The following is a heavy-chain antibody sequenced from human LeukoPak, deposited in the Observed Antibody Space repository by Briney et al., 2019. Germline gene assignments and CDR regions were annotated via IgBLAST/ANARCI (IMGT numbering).Heavy chain of an antibody. CDR2: INPNSGGT. D-gene: IGHD2-15*01. V-gene: IGHV1-2*02. CDR1: GYTFTGYY. J-gene: IGHJ4*02. CDR3: ARDYCSGGSCYSFGAIDY. Sequence: ASVKVSCKASGYTFTGYYMHWVRQAPGQGLEWMGWINPNSGGTNYAQKFQGRVTMTRDTSISTASMQLSSLKPDDTAVYYCARDYCSGGSCYSFGAIDYWGQGTLVTVSS.